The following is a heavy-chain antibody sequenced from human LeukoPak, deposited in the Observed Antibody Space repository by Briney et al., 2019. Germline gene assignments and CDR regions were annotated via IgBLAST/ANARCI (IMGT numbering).Heavy chain of an antibody. J-gene: IGHJ4*02. CDR3: AIGRRYYYDSSGYPYYFDC. D-gene: IGHD3-22*01. CDR2: ISYDGSNK. CDR1: GFTFSSYG. V-gene: IGHV3-30*03. Sequence: GGSLRLSCAASGFTFSSYGMHWVRQAPGKGLEWVAVISYDGSNKYYADSVKGRFTISRDNSKNTLYLQMNSLRAEDTAVYYCAIGRRYYYDSSGYPYYFDCWGQGTLVTVSS.